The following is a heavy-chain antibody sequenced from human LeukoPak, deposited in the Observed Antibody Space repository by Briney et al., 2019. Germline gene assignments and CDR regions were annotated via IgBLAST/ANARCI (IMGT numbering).Heavy chain of an antibody. Sequence: GGSLRLSCAASGFSFSRYGMTWVRQAPGKGLEWLSYIRSSDSTTYYADSVKGRFTISRDNAKNSLYLQMDSLRVEDTAVYYCAKRADSSAHSFDYWGQGTLVTVSS. D-gene: IGHD3-22*01. J-gene: IGHJ4*02. CDR1: GFSFSRYG. CDR2: IRSSDSTT. V-gene: IGHV3-48*04. CDR3: AKRADSSAHSFDY.